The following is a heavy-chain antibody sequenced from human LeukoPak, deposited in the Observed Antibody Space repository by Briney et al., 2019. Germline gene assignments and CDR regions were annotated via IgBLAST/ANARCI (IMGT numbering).Heavy chain of an antibody. Sequence: PGGSLRLSCAASGFTFSSYGMHWVRQAPGKGLEWVAFIWYGGTNKYYADSVKGRFTISRDNSKNTLYLQMNSLRAEDTAVYYCASVKQVLRFLEWSLDAFDIWGQGTMVTVSS. CDR1: GFTFSSYG. CDR3: ASVKQVLRFLEWSLDAFDI. CDR2: IWYGGTNK. D-gene: IGHD3-3*01. V-gene: IGHV3-30*02. J-gene: IGHJ3*02.